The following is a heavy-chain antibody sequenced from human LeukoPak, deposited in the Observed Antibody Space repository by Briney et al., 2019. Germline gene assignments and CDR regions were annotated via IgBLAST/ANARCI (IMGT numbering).Heavy chain of an antibody. CDR1: GYTFTSYD. J-gene: IGHJ1*01. CDR2: INPNSGGT. CDR3: ARVGGAAAVITFQH. V-gene: IGHV1-2*02. Sequence: ASVKVSCKASGYTFTSYDINWVRQATGQGLEWMGWINPNSGGTNYAQKFQGRVTMTRDTSISTAYMELSRLRSDDTAVYYCARVGGAAAVITFQHWGQGTLVTVSS. D-gene: IGHD6-13*01.